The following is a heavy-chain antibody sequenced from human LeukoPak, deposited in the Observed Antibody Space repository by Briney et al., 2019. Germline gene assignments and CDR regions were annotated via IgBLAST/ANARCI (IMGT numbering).Heavy chain of an antibody. J-gene: IGHJ3*02. CDR2: ISSSSSYI. Sequence: GGSLRLSCAASGFTFSSYSMNWVRQAPGKWLEWVSSISSSSSYIYYADSVKGRFTISRDNAKNSLYLQMNSLRAEDTAVYYCAKENTIFEAGAFDIWGQGTMVTVSS. D-gene: IGHD3-3*01. CDR3: AKENTIFEAGAFDI. CDR1: GFTFSSYS. V-gene: IGHV3-21*04.